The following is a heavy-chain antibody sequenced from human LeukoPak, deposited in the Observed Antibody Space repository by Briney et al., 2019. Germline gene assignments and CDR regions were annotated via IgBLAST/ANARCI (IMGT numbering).Heavy chain of an antibody. CDR3: AREFLPEYYYDSSPAFDAFDI. Sequence: PGGSLRLSCAASGFTFSNSGMNWVRQAPGKGLEWVSTISGSGDSTYYADSVKGRFTSSRDNSKNTLYLQMNSLRAEDTAVYYCAREFLPEYYYDSSPAFDAFDIWGQGTMVTVSS. D-gene: IGHD3-22*01. V-gene: IGHV3-23*01. J-gene: IGHJ3*02. CDR2: ISGSGDST. CDR1: GFTFSNSG.